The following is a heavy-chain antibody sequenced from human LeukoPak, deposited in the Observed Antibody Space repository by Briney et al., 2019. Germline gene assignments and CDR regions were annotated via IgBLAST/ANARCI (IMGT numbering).Heavy chain of an antibody. Sequence: SETLSLTCTVSGGSISSSSYYWGWIRQPPGKGLEWIGSIYYSGSTYYNPSLKSRVTISVDTSKNQFSLKLSSVTAADTAVYYCARRCTTTSCYRGGMDVWGQGTTVTVSS. CDR2: IYYSGST. D-gene: IGHD2-2*01. CDR3: ARRCTTTSCYRGGMDV. J-gene: IGHJ6*02. V-gene: IGHV4-39*01. CDR1: GGSISSSSYY.